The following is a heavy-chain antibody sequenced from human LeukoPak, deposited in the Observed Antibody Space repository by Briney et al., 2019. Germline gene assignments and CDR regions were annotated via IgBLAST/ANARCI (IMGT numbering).Heavy chain of an antibody. J-gene: IGHJ4*02. CDR1: GYRFTSNW. D-gene: IGHD1-26*01. V-gene: IGHV5-51*01. CDR2: IYPGDSDT. Sequence: GESLNIPCKGSGYRFTSNWIGWVRQMSGKGLEWMGIIYPGDSDTRYSPSFQGQVTISADKSISTAYLQWSSLKASDTAMYYCVSIGGSYYFWGQGTLVTVSS. CDR3: VSIGGSYYF.